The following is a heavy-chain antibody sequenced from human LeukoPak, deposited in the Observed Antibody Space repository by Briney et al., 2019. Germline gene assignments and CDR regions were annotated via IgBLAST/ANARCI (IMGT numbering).Heavy chain of an antibody. V-gene: IGHV3-30*04. CDR3: ARGYCSGNTCRKLDY. D-gene: IGHD2-15*01. CDR2: ISYDGSSK. CDR1: GFTFSNYA. J-gene: IGHJ4*02. Sequence: TGGSLRLSCAASGFTFSNYAMHWVRQAPGKGLDWVAAISYDGSSKYYADSVKGRFTISRDNSQNTLYLQMDSLRAEDAAVFYCARGYCSGNTCRKLDYWGQGTLVTVSS.